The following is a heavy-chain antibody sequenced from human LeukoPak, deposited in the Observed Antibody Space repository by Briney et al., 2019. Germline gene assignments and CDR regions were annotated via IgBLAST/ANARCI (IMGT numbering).Heavy chain of an antibody. V-gene: IGHV3-23*01. CDR3: AKEGHKHGIPYFDC. Sequence: GGSLRLSCAASGFTFTNYAMSWVRQAPGKGLEWVSGINDDGGSTYYADSEKGRFTISRDNSRNTLYLQMNSLRADDTAVYYCAKEGHKHGIPYFDCWGQGALVTVSS. CDR1: GFTFTNYA. D-gene: IGHD2-8*01. CDR2: INDDGGST. J-gene: IGHJ4*02.